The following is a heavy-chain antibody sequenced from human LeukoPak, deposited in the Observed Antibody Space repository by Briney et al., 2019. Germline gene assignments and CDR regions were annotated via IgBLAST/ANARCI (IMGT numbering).Heavy chain of an antibody. V-gene: IGHV3-74*01. CDR2: VNGDGTST. Sequence: GGSLRLSCATSGFTFSSYWMHWVRQVPGKGLVWVSRVNGDGTSTSYADSVQGRFTISRDNAKNTLYLYMNSLRGDATAIYFCVRSCSSGSCYGYKDYWGQGTLVTVSS. D-gene: IGHD2-2*01. J-gene: IGHJ4*02. CDR1: GFTFSSYW. CDR3: VRSCSSGSCYGYKDY.